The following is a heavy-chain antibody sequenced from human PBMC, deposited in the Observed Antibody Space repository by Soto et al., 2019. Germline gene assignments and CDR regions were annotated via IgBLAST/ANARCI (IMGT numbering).Heavy chain of an antibody. V-gene: IGHV1-46*01. CDR1: GYTFTSYY. Sequence: ASVKVSCKASGYTFTSYYMHWLRQSPGQGLEWMGIINPSGGSTSYAQKFQGRVTMTRDTSTSTVYMELSSLRSEDTAVYYCARDREHIVVVTEKPTYAFDIWGQGTMVTVS. D-gene: IGHD2-21*02. CDR2: INPSGGST. J-gene: IGHJ3*02. CDR3: ARDREHIVVVTEKPTYAFDI.